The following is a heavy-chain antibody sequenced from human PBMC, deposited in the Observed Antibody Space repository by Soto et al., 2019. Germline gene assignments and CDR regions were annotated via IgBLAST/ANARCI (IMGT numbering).Heavy chain of an antibody. V-gene: IGHV1-18*01. Sequence: QVQLVQSGAEVKKPGASVKVSRKASGYTFTSYGISWVRQAPGQGREWMGWISAYNGNTNNAQKLQVRVTMTTDTSTSTAHMELRSLRSDDTAAYYCARDTPPPREWGQGTLVTVSS. CDR2: ISAYNGNT. J-gene: IGHJ4*02. CDR3: ARDTPPPRE. CDR1: GYTFTSYG.